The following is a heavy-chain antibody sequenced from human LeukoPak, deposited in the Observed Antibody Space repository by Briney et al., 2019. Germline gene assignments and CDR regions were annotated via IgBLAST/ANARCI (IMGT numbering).Heavy chain of an antibody. J-gene: IGHJ4*02. CDR2: IRDDRDGT. CDR1: GFTFNKSP. Sequence: GGSLRLSCAASGFTFNKSPMNWVRHAPGKGLECTSNIRDDRDGTTYADSVKGRFTISRDNAKNSLYLQINSLRAEDTAVYYCVKDLNWAFDYWGQGTLVTVSS. V-gene: IGHV3-48*01. D-gene: IGHD3-16*01. CDR3: VKDLNWAFDY.